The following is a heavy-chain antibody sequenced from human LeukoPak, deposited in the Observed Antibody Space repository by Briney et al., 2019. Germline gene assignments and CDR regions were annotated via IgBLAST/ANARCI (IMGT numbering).Heavy chain of an antibody. CDR1: GASINTAAYS. CDR2: IYNGGGK. J-gene: IGHJ5*02. V-gene: IGHV4-30-4*07. Sequence: PSETLSLTCTVSGASINTAAYSWSWLRLPPGKGLEWIGYIYNGGGKYFNASLKSRLTMSVDTSKNQFSLRLSSVTAADTATYYCARAWPRGLTNWFDPWGQGIQVSVSS. CDR3: ARAWPRGLTNWFDP.